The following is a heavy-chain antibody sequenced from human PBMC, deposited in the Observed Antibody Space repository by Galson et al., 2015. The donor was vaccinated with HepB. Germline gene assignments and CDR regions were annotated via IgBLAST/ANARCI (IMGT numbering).Heavy chain of an antibody. CDR2: INSNGHRT. J-gene: IGHJ1*01. V-gene: IGHV3-64D*06. CDR1: GFTFNDYA. Sequence: SLRLSCAASGFTFNDYAMHWVRQAPGEGLEHVSAINSNGHRTYYADSVKGRFAISRDQSKNTLYLRMTSLRFEDTAIYYCVKDEDGDYYDSNGYSHYWGLGTLVTVSS. D-gene: IGHD3-22*01. CDR3: VKDEDGDYYDSNGYSHY.